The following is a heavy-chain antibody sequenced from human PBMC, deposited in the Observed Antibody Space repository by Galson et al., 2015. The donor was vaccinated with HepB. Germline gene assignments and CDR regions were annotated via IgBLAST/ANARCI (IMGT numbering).Heavy chain of an antibody. D-gene: IGHD6-19*01. Sequence: SLRLSCAASGFTFSNFALHWVRQAPGRGLEWVADISSDGTNENYADSVKGRFTISRVDSKNTLYLQMNSLRTEDTAMYYCARGNKAVDFDPGGQGTPVTVAS. CDR1: GFTFSNFA. J-gene: IGHJ5*02. V-gene: IGHV3-30*14. CDR3: ARGNKAVDFDP. CDR2: ISSDGTNE.